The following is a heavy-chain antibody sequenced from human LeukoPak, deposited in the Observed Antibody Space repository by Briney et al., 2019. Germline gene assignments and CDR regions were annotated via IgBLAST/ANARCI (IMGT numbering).Heavy chain of an antibody. Sequence: PGGSLRLSCAASGFTFSSYGMHWVRQAPGKGLEWVAVISYDGSNKYYADSVKGRFTISRDNSKNTLYLQMNSLRAEDTAVYYCAKDSRYSLPVQIYYYYGMDVWGQGTTVTVSS. D-gene: IGHD2-15*01. CDR1: GFTFSSYG. V-gene: IGHV3-30*18. J-gene: IGHJ6*02. CDR2: ISYDGSNK. CDR3: AKDSRYSLPVQIYYYYGMDV.